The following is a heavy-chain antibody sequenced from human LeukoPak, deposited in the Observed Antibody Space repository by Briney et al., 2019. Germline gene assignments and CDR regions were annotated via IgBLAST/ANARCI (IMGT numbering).Heavy chain of an antibody. J-gene: IGHJ6*02. CDR1: GFTFDDYA. CDR2: ISWNSVSI. CDR3: ARVGLIAGRPDYYYGMDV. Sequence: SLRLSCAASGFTFDDYAMHWVRQAPGKGLEWVSGISWNSVSIGYADSVKGRFTISRDNTKNSLYLQVNSLRAEDTAVYFCARVGLIAGRPDYYYGMDVWGQGTTVTVSS. D-gene: IGHD6-6*01. V-gene: IGHV3-9*01.